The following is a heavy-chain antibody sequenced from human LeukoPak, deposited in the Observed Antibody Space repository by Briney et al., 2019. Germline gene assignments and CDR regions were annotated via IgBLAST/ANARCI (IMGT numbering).Heavy chain of an antibody. V-gene: IGHV3-30-3*01. CDR1: GFTFSSYW. J-gene: IGHJ5*02. CDR3: ARDSEGGAYYDFWSGYSNWFDP. D-gene: IGHD3-3*01. Sequence: GGSLRLSCAASGFTFSSYWMSWVRQAPGKGLEWVAVISYDGSNKYYADFVKGRFTISRDNSKNTLYLQMNSLRAEDTAEYYCARDSEGGAYYDFWSGYSNWFDPWGQGTLVTVSS. CDR2: ISYDGSNK.